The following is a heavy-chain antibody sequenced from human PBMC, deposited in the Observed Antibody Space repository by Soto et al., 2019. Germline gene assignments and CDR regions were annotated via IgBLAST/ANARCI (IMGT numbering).Heavy chain of an antibody. D-gene: IGHD2-2*01. CDR3: ARVFHPAAISSKVYFDY. CDR2: IYYSGST. V-gene: IGHV4-59*01. Sequence: QVQLQESGPGLVKPSETLSLTCTVSGGSISSYYWSWIRQPTGKGLEWIGYIYYSGSTNYNPSLKSLVTISVDTSKNQFSLKLSSVTAADTAVYYCARVFHPAAISSKVYFDYWGQGTLVTVSS. CDR1: GGSISSYY. J-gene: IGHJ4*02.